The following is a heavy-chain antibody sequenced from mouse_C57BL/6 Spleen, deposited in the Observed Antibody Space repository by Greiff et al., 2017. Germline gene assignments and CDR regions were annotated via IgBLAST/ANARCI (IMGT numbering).Heavy chain of an antibody. Sequence: QVQLKESGAELMKPGASVKLSCKATGYTFTGYWIEWVKQRPGHGLEWIGEILPGSGSTNYNEKFKGKATFTADTSSNTAYMQLNSLTTEDSAIYDCASYERYGWYFDVWGTGTTVTVSS. CDR1: GYTFTGYW. CDR2: ILPGSGST. J-gene: IGHJ1*03. D-gene: IGHD2-14*01. CDR3: ASYERYGWYFDV. V-gene: IGHV1-9*01.